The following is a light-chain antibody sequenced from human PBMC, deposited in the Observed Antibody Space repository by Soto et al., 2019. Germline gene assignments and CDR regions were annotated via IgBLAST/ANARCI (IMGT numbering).Light chain of an antibody. Sequence: EIVLTQSPVTLSLSPGERTTLSCRASQSVSDYLAWYQQIPGQAPRLLMYGVSNRASGIPGRFSDRGSGTDFTLTISSLEPEDFAVYYCQQRGTWPYTFGPGTKLQIK. CDR3: QQRGTWPYT. J-gene: IGKJ2*01. CDR1: QSVSDY. CDR2: GVS. V-gene: IGKV3-11*01.